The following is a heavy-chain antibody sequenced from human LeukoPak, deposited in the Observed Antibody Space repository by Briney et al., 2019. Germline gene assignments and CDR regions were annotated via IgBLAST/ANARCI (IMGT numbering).Heavy chain of an antibody. V-gene: IGHV4-38-2*02. CDR2: IYHSGST. D-gene: IGHD5-12*01. Sequence: SETLSLTCTVCTYSISSSYYWGWIRQPPDKGLEWIGIIYHSGSTYYNPSLESRVTISVDTSKNQFSLKLNSVTAADTAVYYCARVESGYDSWVDYWGQGTLVTVSS. CDR3: ARVESGYDSWVDY. CDR1: TYSISSSYY. J-gene: IGHJ4*02.